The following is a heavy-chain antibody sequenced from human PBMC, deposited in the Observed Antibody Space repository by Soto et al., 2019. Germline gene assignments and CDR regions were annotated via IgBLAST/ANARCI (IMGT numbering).Heavy chain of an antibody. CDR1: GYTFTSYG. J-gene: IGHJ3*02. CDR2: ISAYNGNT. Sequence: QVQLVQSGAEVKKPGASVKVSCKASGYTFTSYGISWVRQAPGQGLEWMGWISAYNGNTNYAQKLQGRVTMTTDTSTSTAYMELRSLRSDDTAVYYCAMSDCSGGSCYAGYAFDIWGQGTMVTVAS. CDR3: AMSDCSGGSCYAGYAFDI. V-gene: IGHV1-18*01. D-gene: IGHD2-15*01.